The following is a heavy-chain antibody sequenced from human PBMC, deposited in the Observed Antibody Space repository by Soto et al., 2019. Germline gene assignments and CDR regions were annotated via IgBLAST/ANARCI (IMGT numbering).Heavy chain of an antibody. V-gene: IGHV4-59*01. CDR1: GGSISSYY. Sequence: PSETLSLTCTVSGGSISSYYWSWIRQPPGKGLEWIGYIYYSGSTNYNPSLKSRVTISVDTSKNQFSLKLSSVTAADTAGYYCARDLYVGYYDVWSGYREQNWFDPWGQGTMVTVSS. J-gene: IGHJ5*02. CDR3: ARDLYVGYYDVWSGYREQNWFDP. D-gene: IGHD3-3*01. CDR2: IYYSGST.